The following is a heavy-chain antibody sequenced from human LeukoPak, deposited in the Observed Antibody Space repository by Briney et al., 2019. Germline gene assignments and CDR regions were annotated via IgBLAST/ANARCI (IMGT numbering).Heavy chain of an antibody. CDR2: ISGSGRNT. CDR3: PKDEGVVLSTSFDFGH. J-gene: IGHJ4*02. V-gene: IGHV3-23*01. CDR1: GFIFSTYA. Sequence: GGSLRLSCVVYGFIFSTYAMRWVRQARGRGLGWVAFISGSGRNTCYADTVKSRFTISRDNFRNPLSLQMNSLRPDDTAIYYCPKDEGVVLSTSFDFGHWGQGALVAVSS. D-gene: IGHD3-10*01.